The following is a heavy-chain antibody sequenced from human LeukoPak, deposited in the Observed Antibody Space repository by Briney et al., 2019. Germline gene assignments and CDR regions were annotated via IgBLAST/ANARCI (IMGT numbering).Heavy chain of an antibody. J-gene: IGHJ4*02. CDR3: AIPPYYYDSSGQGY. D-gene: IGHD3-22*01. V-gene: IGHV3-48*03. CDR1: GFTFSSYE. Sequence: PGGSLRLSCAASGFTFSSYEMNWVRQAPGKGLGWVSYITSSGSTIYYADSVKGRFTISRDNAKNSLYLQMNSLRAEDTAVYYCAIPPYYYDSSGQGYWGQGTLVTVSS. CDR2: ITSSGSTI.